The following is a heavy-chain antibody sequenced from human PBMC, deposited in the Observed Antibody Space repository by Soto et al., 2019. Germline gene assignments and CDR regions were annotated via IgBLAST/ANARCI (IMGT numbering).Heavy chain of an antibody. J-gene: IGHJ6*02. CDR1: GFTFSSHT. CDR2: ITSTSSTK. CDR3: ARRITMVRGPYYYYAMDV. Sequence: EVQLVESGGGLVQPGGSLRLSCAASGFTFSSHTMNWVRQAPGKGLEWISYITSTSSTKNYADSVKGRFTISRDNANNSLYLQMNSRRDEDTSVYYCARRITMVRGPYYYYAMDVWGQGTTVTVSS. D-gene: IGHD3-10*01. V-gene: IGHV3-48*02.